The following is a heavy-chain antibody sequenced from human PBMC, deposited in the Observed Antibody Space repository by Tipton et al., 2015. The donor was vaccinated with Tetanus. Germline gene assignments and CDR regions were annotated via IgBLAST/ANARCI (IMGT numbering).Heavy chain of an antibody. Sequence: TLSLTCTVSGGSVSSGSYFWSWIRQPPGKGLQWIGYIYYSGTTNYNPSLKSRVTISVDTSMNQFSLKLTSATAADTAVYYCARETYYFESGGYFDFFLDYWGQGTLVTVSS. D-gene: IGHD3-22*01. CDR2: IYYSGTT. J-gene: IGHJ4*02. CDR3: ARETYYFESGGYFDFFLDY. CDR1: GGSVSSGSYF. V-gene: IGHV4-61*01.